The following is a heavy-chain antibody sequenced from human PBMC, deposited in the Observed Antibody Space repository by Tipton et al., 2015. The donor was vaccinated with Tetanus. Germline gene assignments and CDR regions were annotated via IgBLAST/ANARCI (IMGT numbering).Heavy chain of an antibody. CDR2: IYYNGNT. J-gene: IGHJ5*02. CDR3: ARSADNWFDP. V-gene: IGHV4-39*01. CDR1: GGSLSSGTFY. Sequence: TLSLTCTLSGGSLSSGTFYWDWIRHSPGKGLEWIGNIYYNGNTLQNPSLKSRVTISLDKSKNQFSLKLRSVTAADTAVYYCARSADNWFDPWGQGTLVTVSS.